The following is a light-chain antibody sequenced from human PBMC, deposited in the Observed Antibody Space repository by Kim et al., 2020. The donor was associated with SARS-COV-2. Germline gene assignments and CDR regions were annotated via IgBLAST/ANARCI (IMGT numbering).Light chain of an antibody. V-gene: IGKV1-39*01. CDR1: QSIWSY. CDR2: VAS. CDR3: QQTFSVPLT. Sequence: SASIGDRVTITCRASQSIWSYLNWSQQKPGKAPNLLIYVASTLQSGVPLRFSGSGSGTHFTLTINNLQPEDSATYFCQQTFSVPLTFGGGTKLEI. J-gene: IGKJ4*01.